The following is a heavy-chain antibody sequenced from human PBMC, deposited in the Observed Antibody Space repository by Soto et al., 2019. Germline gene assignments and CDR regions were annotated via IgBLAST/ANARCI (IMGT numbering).Heavy chain of an antibody. Sequence: HPGGSLRLSCATSGFTFRNCLMSWARQAPGKGLEWVSSIDSVGHNSYYPDSVRGRFTISRDNSKNTLYLQMNSLRDEDTAVYFCAKRTGYYFDFWGQGTPVTVSS. V-gene: IGHV3-23*01. D-gene: IGHD3-9*01. CDR3: AKRTGYYFDF. CDR2: IDSVGHNS. J-gene: IGHJ4*02. CDR1: GFTFRNCL.